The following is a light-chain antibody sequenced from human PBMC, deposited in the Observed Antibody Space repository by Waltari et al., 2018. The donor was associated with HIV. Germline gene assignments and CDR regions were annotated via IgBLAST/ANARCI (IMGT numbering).Light chain of an antibody. V-gene: IGLV1-40*01. Sequence: QSVLTQPPSVSGAPGQRVTISCTGGSSHIGAGYNVPWYQQVPGTAPKLLIYGNSNRPSGVPDRFSGSKSGTSASLAITGLQAEDEADYYCQSYDRSLSGWVFGGGTKLTVL. CDR3: QSYDRSLSGWV. J-gene: IGLJ3*02. CDR1: SSHIGAGYN. CDR2: GNS.